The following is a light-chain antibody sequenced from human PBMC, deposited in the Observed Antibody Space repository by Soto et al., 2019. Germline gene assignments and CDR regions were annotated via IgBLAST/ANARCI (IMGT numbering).Light chain of an antibody. CDR3: QQYGSSPT. Sequence: EIVLTQSPGTLSLSPGERATLSCRSSQSVSSSYLAWYQQKPGQAPRLLIYDVSSRPTGIPDRFSGSGSGTDFTLTISRLEPEDFAVYYCQQYGSSPTFGQGTKVEMK. CDR2: DVS. CDR1: QSVSSSY. J-gene: IGKJ1*01. V-gene: IGKV3-20*01.